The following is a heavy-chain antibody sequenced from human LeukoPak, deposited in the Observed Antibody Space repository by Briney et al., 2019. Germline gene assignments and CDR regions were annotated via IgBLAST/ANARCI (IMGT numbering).Heavy chain of an antibody. CDR3: ARGGTYNWFDP. CDR1: GYTFTSYN. D-gene: IGHD1-1*01. V-gene: IGHV1-18*04. J-gene: IGHJ5*02. CDR2: ISAYNGDT. Sequence: ASVKVSCEASGYTFTSYNINWVRQPPGQGLEWMGWISAYNGDTNYAQKFQGRVTMTTDTATSTAFMELRSLRSDDAAVYYCARGGTYNWFDPWGHGTLVTVSS.